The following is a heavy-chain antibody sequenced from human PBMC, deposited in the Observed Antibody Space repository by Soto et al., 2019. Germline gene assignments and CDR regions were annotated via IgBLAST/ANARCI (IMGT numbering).Heavy chain of an antibody. CDR1: GGTFSDYT. Sequence: QVQLVQSGAEVKKPGSSVKVSCKASGGTFSDYTFSWVRQAPGQGLEWMGGIIVIFGTVDYAQKFRGRVTITADESTSRAYMELRSLRSEDTAVYYCAIGSYWFDPWGQGTLVTVSS. CDR3: AIGSYWFDP. CDR2: IIVIFGTV. J-gene: IGHJ5*02. V-gene: IGHV1-69*12. D-gene: IGHD2-21*01.